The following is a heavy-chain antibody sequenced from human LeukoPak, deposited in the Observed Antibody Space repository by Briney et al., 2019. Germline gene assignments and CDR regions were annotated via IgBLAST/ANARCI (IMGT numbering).Heavy chain of an antibody. V-gene: IGHV1-69*01. Sequence: GASVKVSXKASGGTFSSYAISWVRQAPGQGLEWMGGIIPIFGTANYAQKFQGRVTITADESTSTAYMELSSLRSEDTAVYYCATPLLSGYSNNVYYFDYWGQGTLVTVSS. J-gene: IGHJ4*02. D-gene: IGHD4-11*01. CDR1: GGTFSSYA. CDR3: ATPLLSGYSNNVYYFDY. CDR2: IIPIFGTA.